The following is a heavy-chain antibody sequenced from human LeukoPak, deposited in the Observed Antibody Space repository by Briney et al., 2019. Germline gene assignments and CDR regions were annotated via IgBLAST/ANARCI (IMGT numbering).Heavy chain of an antibody. Sequence: SVTVSCKASGGTFSSYAISWVRQAPGQGLEWMGGIIPIFGTANYAQKFQGRVTITTDESTSTAYMELSSLRSEDTAVYYCARGGYSSSWYYGNWFDPWGQGTLVTASS. V-gene: IGHV1-69*05. CDR1: GGTFSSYA. J-gene: IGHJ5*02. CDR2: IIPIFGTA. D-gene: IGHD6-13*01. CDR3: ARGGYSSSWYYGNWFDP.